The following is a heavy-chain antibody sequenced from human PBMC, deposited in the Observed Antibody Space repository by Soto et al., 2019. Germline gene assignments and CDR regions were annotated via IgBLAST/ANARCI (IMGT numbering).Heavy chain of an antibody. V-gene: IGHV1-3*04. CDR1: GYTFANYG. D-gene: IGHD6-19*01. J-gene: IGHJ4*02. CDR3: AKGGSSGWYIAY. CDR2: INTGNGDT. Sequence: QVQLVQSGAEVKKPGASVTLSCKASGYTFANYGMHWVRQAPGQRLEWMAWINTGNGDTKYSQKLQGRVTVTRDTSASTVDMDLSRLRSEDTAIYFFAKGGSSGWYIAYWGQGTLVTVSS.